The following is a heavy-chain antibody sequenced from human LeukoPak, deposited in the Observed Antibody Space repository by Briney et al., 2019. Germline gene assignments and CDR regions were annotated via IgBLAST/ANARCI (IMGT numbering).Heavy chain of an antibody. CDR3: ARDVGGYCSSTSCYPGGAFDI. CDR2: IYYSGST. J-gene: IGHJ3*02. V-gene: IGHV4-39*07. D-gene: IGHD2-2*01. CDR1: GGSISSSSYN. Sequence: SETLSLTCTVSGGSISSSSYNWGWLRQPPGKGLEWIVSIYYSGSTYYNPSLKSRVTISVDTSKNQFSLKLSSVTAADTAVYYCARDVGGYCSSTSCYPGGAFDIWGQGTMVTVSS.